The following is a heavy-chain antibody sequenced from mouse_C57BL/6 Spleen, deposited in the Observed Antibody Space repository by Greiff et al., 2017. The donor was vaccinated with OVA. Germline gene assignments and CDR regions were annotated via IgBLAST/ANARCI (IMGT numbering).Heavy chain of an antibody. V-gene: IGHV5-4*03. CDR2: ISDGGSYT. Sequence: EVKLVESGGGLVKPGGSLKLSCAASGFTFSSYAMSWVRQTPENRLEWVATISDGGSYTYYPDNVKGRFTISRDNAKNNLYLQMSHLKSEDTAMYYCARAYGSSLDYWGQGTTLTVSS. J-gene: IGHJ2*01. CDR1: GFTFSSYA. D-gene: IGHD1-1*01. CDR3: ARAYGSSLDY.